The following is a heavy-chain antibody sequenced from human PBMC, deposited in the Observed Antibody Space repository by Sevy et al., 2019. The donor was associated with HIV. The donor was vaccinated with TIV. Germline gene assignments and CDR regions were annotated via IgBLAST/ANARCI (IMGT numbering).Heavy chain of an antibody. V-gene: IGHV4-59*01. D-gene: IGHD3-16*01. Sequence: SETLSLTCTVSGGSITPYYWNWIRQPPGKGLEWIGFIYYSGSTNYSPSLKSRVTISVDTSNKQFSLNLSSVTAADTAVCYCARGGGVTDYGLDVWGQGTTVTVSS. CDR3: ARGGGVTDYGLDV. CDR2: IYYSGST. J-gene: IGHJ6*02. CDR1: GGSITPYY.